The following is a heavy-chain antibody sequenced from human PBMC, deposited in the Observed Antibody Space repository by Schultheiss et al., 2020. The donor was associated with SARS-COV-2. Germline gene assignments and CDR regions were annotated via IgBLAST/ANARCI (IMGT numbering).Heavy chain of an antibody. D-gene: IGHD1-26*01. CDR3: AKDDGVGATLNFDY. Sequence: GGSLRLSCAASGFTFSSYWMHWVRQAPGKGLEWVAVIWYDGSNKYYADSVKGRFTISRDNSKNSLYLQMNSLRAEDTAVYYCAKDDGVGATLNFDYWGQGTLVTVSS. V-gene: IGHV3-33*06. J-gene: IGHJ4*02. CDR1: GFTFSSYW. CDR2: IWYDGSNK.